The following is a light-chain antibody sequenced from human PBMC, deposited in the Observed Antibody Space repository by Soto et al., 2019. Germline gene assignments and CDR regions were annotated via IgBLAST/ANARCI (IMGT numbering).Light chain of an antibody. Sequence: ALSAYISARVTIPCRASQSINNLLAWYQQKPGKAPKFLIYDVSTLESGVPSRFSGSGSGTEFTLTISSLQPEDFATYYCQQYDNYPLTVGGGTKVDIK. V-gene: IGKV1-5*01. CDR2: DVS. J-gene: IGKJ4*01. CDR1: QSINNL. CDR3: QQYDNYPLT.